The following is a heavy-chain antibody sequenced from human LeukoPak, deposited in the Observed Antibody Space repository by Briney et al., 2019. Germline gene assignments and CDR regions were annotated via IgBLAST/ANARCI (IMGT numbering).Heavy chain of an antibody. Sequence: GASVKVSCKASGYTFTGYYMHWVRQASGQGLEWMGWINPNSGGTNYAQKFQGRVTMTRDTSISTAYMELSRLRSDDTAVYYCARGEAYCSSTSCYSSNWFDPWGQGTLVTVSS. CDR3: ARGEAYCSSTSCYSSNWFDP. J-gene: IGHJ5*02. D-gene: IGHD2-2*01. CDR2: INPNSGGT. CDR1: GYTFTGYY. V-gene: IGHV1-2*02.